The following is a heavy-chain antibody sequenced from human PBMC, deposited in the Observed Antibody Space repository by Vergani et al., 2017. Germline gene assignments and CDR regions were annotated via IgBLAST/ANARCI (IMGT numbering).Heavy chain of an antibody. CDR2: IYYSGST. V-gene: IGHV4-31*03. J-gene: IGHJ3*02. Sequence: QVQLQQWGAGLVKPSQTLSLTCTVSGGSISSGGYYWSWIRQHPGKGLEWIGYIYYSGSTYYNPSLKSRVTISVDTSKNQFSLKLSSVTAADTAVYYCARGAVAATGAFDIWGQGTMVTVSS. D-gene: IGHD2-15*01. CDR3: ARGAVAATGAFDI. CDR1: GGSISSGGYY.